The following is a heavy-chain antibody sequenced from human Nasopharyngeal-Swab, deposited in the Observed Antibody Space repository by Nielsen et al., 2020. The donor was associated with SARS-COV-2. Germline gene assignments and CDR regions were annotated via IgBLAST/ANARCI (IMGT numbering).Heavy chain of an antibody. CDR2: IAHDASNE. J-gene: IGHJ4*02. V-gene: IGHV3-30*03. CDR3: ARDAPAHYGAFY. CDR1: GFTFSNYW. D-gene: IGHD4-17*01. Sequence: GESLKISCAGSGFTFSNYWMHWVRQAPGKGLEWVAFIAHDASNEYYGDSVKGRFSISRDSSKNTLYLQMDSLRGEDTAVYYCARDAPAHYGAFYWGRGTLVTVSS.